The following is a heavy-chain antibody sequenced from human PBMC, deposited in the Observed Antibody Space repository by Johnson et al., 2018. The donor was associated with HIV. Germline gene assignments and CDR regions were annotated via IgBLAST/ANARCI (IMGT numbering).Heavy chain of an antibody. Sequence: VLLVESGGGLVQPGGFLRLSCAASGFTFSSYAMSWVRQAPGKGLEWVSAISGSGGSTSYADSVKGRFTISRDNSKNTLYLQMNSLRAEDTAVYYCAKDRRQSSWELLDDAFDIWGQGTMVTVSS. CDR1: GFTFSSYA. D-gene: IGHD1-26*01. CDR3: AKDRRQSSWELLDDAFDI. CDR2: ISGSGGST. J-gene: IGHJ3*02. V-gene: IGHV3-23*04.